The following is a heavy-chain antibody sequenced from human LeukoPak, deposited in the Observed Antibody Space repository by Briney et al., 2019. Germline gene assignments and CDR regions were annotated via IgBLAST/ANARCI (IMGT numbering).Heavy chain of an antibody. D-gene: IGHD2-15*01. CDR1: GGSISSSSYY. J-gene: IGHJ4*02. CDR3: ARRGGRWGGVDY. V-gene: IGHV4-39*01. Sequence: SETLSLTCTVSGGSISSSSYYWGWIRQPPGKGLEWIGSIYYSGSTYYNPSLKSRVTISVDTSKNQFSMKLSSVTAADTAVYYCARRGGRWGGVDYWGQGTLVTVSS. CDR2: IYYSGST.